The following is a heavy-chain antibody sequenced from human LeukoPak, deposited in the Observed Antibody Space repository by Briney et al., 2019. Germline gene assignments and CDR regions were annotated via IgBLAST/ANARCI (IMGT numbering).Heavy chain of an antibody. Sequence: GGSLRLSCAASGFTFSSYGMNWVRQAPGKGLEWVSVISGSGGGTYYADSVKGRFTISRDNSKNILYLRMNSLRAEDTAVYYCAKSTTYYYDSSGYPLWGQGTLVTVSS. CDR1: GFTFSSYG. J-gene: IGHJ4*02. CDR3: AKSTTYYYDSSGYPL. D-gene: IGHD3-22*01. CDR2: ISGSGGGT. V-gene: IGHV3-23*01.